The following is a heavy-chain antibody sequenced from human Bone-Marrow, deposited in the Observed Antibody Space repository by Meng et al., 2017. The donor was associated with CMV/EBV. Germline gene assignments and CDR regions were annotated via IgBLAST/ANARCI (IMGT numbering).Heavy chain of an antibody. CDR3: TTLQSLDY. CDR2: INSDGRST. V-gene: IGHV3-74*01. D-gene: IGHD3-16*02. CDR1: GSTSSMYW. Sequence: GGSRRPSCAASGSTSSMYWMQWVRQDPGKGLVWVSCINSDGRSTSYADFVKGRFTISRDNAKNTLYLQLDSLAAEDAALYYGTTLQSLDYWGHGTLVTVSS. J-gene: IGHJ4*01.